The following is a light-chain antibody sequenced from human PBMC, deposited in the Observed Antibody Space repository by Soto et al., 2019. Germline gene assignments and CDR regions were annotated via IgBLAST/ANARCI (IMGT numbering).Light chain of an antibody. CDR1: QSVSSSY. CDR2: GAS. V-gene: IGKV3-20*01. Sequence: EIVLTQSPGTLSLSPGERATLSCRASQSVSSSYLAWYQQKPGQAPRLLIYGASSRATGIPERFSGSGSGTDFNLTISRLEPEDFAVYYCQQYGSSPLLTFGGGTKVEIK. CDR3: QQYGSSPLLT. J-gene: IGKJ4*01.